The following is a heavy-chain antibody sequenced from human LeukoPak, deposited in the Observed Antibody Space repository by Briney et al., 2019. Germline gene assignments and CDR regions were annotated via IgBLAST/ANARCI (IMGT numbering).Heavy chain of an antibody. J-gene: IGHJ4*02. CDR2: IKSKTDGGTT. Sequence: PGGSLRLSCAASGFTFSNAWMSWVRQAPGKGLEWVGRIKSKTDGGTTDYAAPVKGRFTISRDDSKNTLYLQMNSLKTEDTAVYYCTTVNVVVAEDFDYWGQGTLVTVSS. D-gene: IGHD2-15*01. CDR1: GFTFSNAW. V-gene: IGHV3-15*01. CDR3: TTVNVVVAEDFDY.